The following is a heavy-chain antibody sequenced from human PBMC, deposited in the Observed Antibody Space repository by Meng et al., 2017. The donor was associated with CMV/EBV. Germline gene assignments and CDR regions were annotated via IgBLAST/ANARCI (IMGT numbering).Heavy chain of an antibody. CDR1: GFTFSSYS. D-gene: IGHD3-22*01. J-gene: IGHJ4*02. CDR3: AREGGYCFDY. V-gene: IGHV3-21*01. CDR2: ISSSSSYI. Sequence: GESLKISCAASGFTFSSYSMNWVRQAPGKGLEWVSSISSSSSYIYYADSVKGRFTISRDNAKNSLYLQMNSLRAEDTAVYYCAREGGYCFDYWGQGTLVTVSS.